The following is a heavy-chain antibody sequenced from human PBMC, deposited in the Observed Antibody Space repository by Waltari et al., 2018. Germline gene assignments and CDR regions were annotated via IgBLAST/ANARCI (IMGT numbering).Heavy chain of an antibody. CDR1: GYSISRGYY. CDR2: IYHSGST. D-gene: IGHD5-12*01. CDR3: AGWLQFPFDY. Sequence: QVQLQESGPGLVKPSETLSLTCAVSGYSISRGYYWGWIRQPPGKGLEWIGSIYHSGSTYYNPSLKSRVTISVDTSKNQFSLKLSSVTAADTAVYYCAGWLQFPFDYWGQGTLVTVSS. J-gene: IGHJ4*02. V-gene: IGHV4-38-2*01.